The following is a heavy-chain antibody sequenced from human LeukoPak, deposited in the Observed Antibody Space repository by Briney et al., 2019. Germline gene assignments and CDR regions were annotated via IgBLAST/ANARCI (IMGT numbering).Heavy chain of an antibody. Sequence: SETLSLTRTVSGGSISTYYWSWIRQPPGKGLEWIGYIYYIGSTNYNPSLKSRVTMSVDTSKNQFSLNLNSVTAADTAVYYCARVGTGNFDYWGQGTLVTVSS. V-gene: IGHV4-59*01. CDR2: IYYIGST. D-gene: IGHD3-10*01. CDR3: ARVGTGNFDY. J-gene: IGHJ4*02. CDR1: GGSISTYY.